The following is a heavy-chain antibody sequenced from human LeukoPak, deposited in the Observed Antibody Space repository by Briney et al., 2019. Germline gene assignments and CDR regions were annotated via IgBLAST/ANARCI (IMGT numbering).Heavy chain of an antibody. V-gene: IGHV4-39*01. CDR3: ARHDYYGSLNWFDP. CDR1: GGSLNSPNYY. D-gene: IGHD3-10*01. CDR2: ICYSGTT. Sequence: PSETLSLTCIVSGGSLNSPNYYWGWIRQPPGKGLEWIGTICYSGTTYYNPSLKRRLNISVDTSKNQFSLKLTSVTAADTSVYYCARHDYYGSLNWFDPWGQGTLITVSS. J-gene: IGHJ5*02.